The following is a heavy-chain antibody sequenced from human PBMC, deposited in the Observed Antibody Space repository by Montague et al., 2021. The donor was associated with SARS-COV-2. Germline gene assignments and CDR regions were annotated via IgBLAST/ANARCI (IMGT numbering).Heavy chain of an antibody. V-gene: IGHV4-59*01. D-gene: IGHD5-24*01. CDR1: GGSISSYY. J-gene: IGHJ4*02. CDR3: ARVFPRWLQFDPYFDY. Sequence: SETLSLTRTVSGGSISSYYWCWIRQPPGKGLEWIGYIYYSGSTNXNPSLKSRVTISVDTSKNQFSLKLSSVTAADTAVYYCARVFPRWLQFDPYFDYWGQGTLVTVSS. CDR2: IYYSGST.